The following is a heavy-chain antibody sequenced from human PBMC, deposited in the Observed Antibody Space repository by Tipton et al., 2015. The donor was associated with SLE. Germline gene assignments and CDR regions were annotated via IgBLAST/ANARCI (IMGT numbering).Heavy chain of an antibody. D-gene: IGHD5-12*01. CDR3: ARGGVGGYDYFDH. Sequence: TLSLTCIVSGDSISSSSYYWGWIRQPPGKGLEWVGTVYYTGNTFYNPSLKSRVTISVDTSKNQFSLNLSSVTAADTAVYYCARGGVGGYDYFDHWGQGTLVTVSS. J-gene: IGHJ4*02. CDR2: VYYTGNT. CDR1: GDSISSSSYY. V-gene: IGHV4-39*07.